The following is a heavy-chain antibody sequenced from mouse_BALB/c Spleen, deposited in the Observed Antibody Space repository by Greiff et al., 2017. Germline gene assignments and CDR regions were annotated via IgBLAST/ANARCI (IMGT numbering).Heavy chain of an antibody. CDR3: AKRGITTGAMDY. D-gene: IGHD2-4*01. CDR1: GFSLTSYG. CDR2: IWRGGST. V-gene: IGHV2-5-1*01. J-gene: IGHJ4*01. Sequence: VQLQQSGPSLVQPSQSLSITCTVSGFSLTSYGVHWVRQSPGKGLEWLGVIWRGGSTDYNAAFMSRLSITKDNSKSQVFFKMNSLQADDTAIYYCAKRGITTGAMDYWGQGTSVTVSS.